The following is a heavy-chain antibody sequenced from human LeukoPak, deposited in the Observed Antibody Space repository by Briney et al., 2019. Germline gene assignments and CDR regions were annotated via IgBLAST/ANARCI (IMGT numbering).Heavy chain of an antibody. Sequence: GASLRLSCAASGFTFSNYAVSWVRQAPGKGLEWVSTISGSGGSTYYSDSVKGRFTISRDNSKNTLYLQMNSLRAEDTAVYYCAKDLNDYGGNSGRFDYWGQGTLVTVSS. V-gene: IGHV3-23*01. D-gene: IGHD4-23*01. CDR3: AKDLNDYGGNSGRFDY. CDR1: GFTFSNYA. J-gene: IGHJ4*02. CDR2: ISGSGGST.